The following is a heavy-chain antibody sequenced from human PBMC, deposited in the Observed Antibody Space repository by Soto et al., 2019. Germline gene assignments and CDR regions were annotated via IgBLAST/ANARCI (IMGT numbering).Heavy chain of an antibody. J-gene: IGHJ5*02. Sequence: QVQLQESGPGLVKPSETLSLTCTVSGGSISSYYWSWIRQPPGKGLEWIGYIYYSGSTNYNPSLTSRVTTSVDTSKNQFSLKLSSVTAADTAVYYCARPHGGSSGWDNWFDPWGQGTLVTVSS. CDR3: ARPHGGSSGWDNWFDP. CDR1: GGSISSYY. CDR2: IYYSGST. V-gene: IGHV4-59*01. D-gene: IGHD6-25*01.